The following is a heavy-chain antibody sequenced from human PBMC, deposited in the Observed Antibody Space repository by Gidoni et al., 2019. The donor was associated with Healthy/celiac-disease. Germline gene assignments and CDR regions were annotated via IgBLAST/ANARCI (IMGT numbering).Heavy chain of an antibody. CDR2: INSDGSST. J-gene: IGHJ5*02. V-gene: IGHV3-74*01. CDR3: GSGYYTSSWFDP. D-gene: IGHD3-3*01. CDR1: GFTFSSYW. Sequence: EVQLVESGGGLVQPGGSLRLSCAASGFTFSSYWMHWVRQAPGKGLLWVSRINSDGSSTSYADSVKGRFTISRDNAKNTLYLQMNSLRAEDTAVYYCGSGYYTSSWFDPWGQGTLVTVSS.